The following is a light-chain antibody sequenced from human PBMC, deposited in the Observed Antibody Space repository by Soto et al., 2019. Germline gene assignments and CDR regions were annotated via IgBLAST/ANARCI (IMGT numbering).Light chain of an antibody. CDR1: SGDVGNYDL. V-gene: IGLV2-23*02. Sequence: QSALTQPASVSGSPGQSITISCSGSSGDVGNYDLVSWHQQIPGKAPQLMIFEVSRRPSRVSDRFSGSKSGNTASLTISGLQAEDEGDFYCCSYAGNGAWVFGGGTKVTVL. J-gene: IGLJ3*02. CDR3: CSYAGNGAWV. CDR2: EVS.